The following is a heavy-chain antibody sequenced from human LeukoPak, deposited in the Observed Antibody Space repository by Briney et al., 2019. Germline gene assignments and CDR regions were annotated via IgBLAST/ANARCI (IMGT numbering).Heavy chain of an antibody. D-gene: IGHD6-13*01. CDR1: GGSIRSYQ. J-gene: IGHJ4*02. Sequence: PSETLSLTWTVSGGSIRSYQWSWIRQHPGKGLEWIGYIYYSGSTNYNPSLMSRVTISVDTTKNQFSLRLTSMTAADTAVYYCARDQGAFYSRSWFGYWGQGTLVTVSS. CDR3: ARDQGAFYSRSWFGY. CDR2: IYYSGST. V-gene: IGHV4-59*01.